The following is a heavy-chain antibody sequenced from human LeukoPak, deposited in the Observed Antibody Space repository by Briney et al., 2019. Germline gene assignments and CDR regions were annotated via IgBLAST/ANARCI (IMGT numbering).Heavy chain of an antibody. CDR1: GGSISTSNYY. CDR2: INHSGST. V-gene: IGHV4-39*07. D-gene: IGHD2-2*02. CDR3: ARGPPLYPRYYYYYYMDV. Sequence: SETLSLTCTVSGGSISTSNYYWSWIRQPPGKGLEWIGEINHSGSTNYNPSLKSRVTISVDTSKNQFSLKLSSVTAADTAVYYCARGPPLYPRYYYYYYMDVWGKGTTVTVSS. J-gene: IGHJ6*03.